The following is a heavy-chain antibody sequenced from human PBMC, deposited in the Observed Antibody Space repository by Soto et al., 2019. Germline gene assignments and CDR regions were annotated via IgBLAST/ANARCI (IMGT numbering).Heavy chain of an antibody. CDR1: GYSFTSYA. V-gene: IGHV1-3*04. D-gene: IGHD1-26*01. J-gene: IGHJ6*02. CDR3: ARGELRYWYTMDV. Sequence: QVQLVPSGAEVKKPGASVNVSCKASGYSFTSYALHWLRQAPGQRPEWMGWILTGNGDTKYSPNFQGRVTIARDTFARTASMELSSLRSEDTAVYYCARGELRYWYTMDVWGQGTTVPVSS. CDR2: ILTGNGDT.